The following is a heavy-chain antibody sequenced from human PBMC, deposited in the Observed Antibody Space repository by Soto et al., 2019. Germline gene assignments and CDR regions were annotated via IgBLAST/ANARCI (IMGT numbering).Heavy chain of an antibody. D-gene: IGHD3-10*01. Sequence: EVQLVESGGGLVQPGGSLRLSCAASGFTFSDHYMDWVRQAPGKGLEWVGRTRNKANSYSTEYAASVRGRFTISRDESKNSLYLQMNSLKTEDTAVYYCARTSHYGSGSWNFDYWGQGTLVTVSS. V-gene: IGHV3-72*01. CDR2: TRNKANSYST. J-gene: IGHJ4*02. CDR1: GFTFSDHY. CDR3: ARTSHYGSGSWNFDY.